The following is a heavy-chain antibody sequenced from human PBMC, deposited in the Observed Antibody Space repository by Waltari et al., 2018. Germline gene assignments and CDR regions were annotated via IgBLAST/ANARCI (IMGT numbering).Heavy chain of an antibody. CDR1: GGSFSGYY. Sequence: QVQLQQWGAGLLKPSETLSLTCAVYGGSFSGYYWSWIRQPPGKGLEWIGEINHSGSTNYNPSLKSRVTISVDTSKNQFSLKLSSVTAADMAVYYCARMVALSSSGIGYWGQGTLVTVSS. D-gene: IGHD6-6*01. CDR2: INHSGST. CDR3: ARMVALSSSGIGY. J-gene: IGHJ4*02. V-gene: IGHV4-34*01.